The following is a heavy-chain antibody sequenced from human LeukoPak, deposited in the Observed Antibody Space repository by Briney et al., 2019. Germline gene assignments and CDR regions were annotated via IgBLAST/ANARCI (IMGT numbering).Heavy chain of an antibody. CDR3: ARGGITIFGVVIIYYYMDV. D-gene: IGHD3-3*01. CDR1: GYTFTGYY. J-gene: IGHJ6*03. CDR2: INPNSGGT. V-gene: IGHV1-2*02. Sequence: ASVKVSCKASGYTFTGYYMHWVRQAPGQGLEWMGWINPNSGGTNYAQRFQGRVTMTRDTSISTAYMELSRLRSDDTAVYYCARGGITIFGVVIIYYYMDVWGKGTTVTVSS.